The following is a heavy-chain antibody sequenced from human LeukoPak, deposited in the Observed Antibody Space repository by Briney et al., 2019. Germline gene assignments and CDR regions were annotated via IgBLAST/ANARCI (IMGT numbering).Heavy chain of an antibody. CDR1: GGSISSSTYY. CDR3: ARHVWAGTRTADYHYYMDV. CDR2: MYYDGNT. V-gene: IGHV4-39*01. Sequence: SETLSLTCTVSGGSISSSTYYWGWIRQPPGRGLEWIGTMYYDGNTYYNPSLKSRVAISVDTSKNQFSLKLSSVTAADTAVYHCARHVWAGTRTADYHYYMDVWGKGTTVTVSS. J-gene: IGHJ6*03. D-gene: IGHD3/OR15-3a*01.